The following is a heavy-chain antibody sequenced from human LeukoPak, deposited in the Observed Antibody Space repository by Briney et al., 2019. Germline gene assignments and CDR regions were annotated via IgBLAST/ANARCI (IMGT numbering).Heavy chain of an antibody. V-gene: IGHV4-4*02. J-gene: IGHJ4*02. CDR2: IYHSGST. Sequence: PSGTLSLTCAVSGGSISSSNWWSRVRQPPGQGLEWIGEIYHSGSTNYNPSLKSRVTISVDKSKNQFSLKLSSVTAADTAVYYCARRGTGYSSSWSLPPKTTFDYWGQGTLVTVSS. CDR3: ARRGTGYSSSWSLPPKTTFDY. CDR1: GGSISSSNW. D-gene: IGHD6-13*01.